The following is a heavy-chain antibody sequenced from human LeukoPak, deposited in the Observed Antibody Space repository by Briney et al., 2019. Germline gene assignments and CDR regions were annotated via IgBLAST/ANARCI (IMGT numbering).Heavy chain of an antibody. Sequence: GGSLRLSCAASGFTFSTNWMSWGRQAPGKGLEWVANIREDGSDKYYVDSVKGRFTISRDNAKNSLYLQMNSLRAEDTAVYYCARISAIYYGMDVWGKGNRVTVSS. CDR2: IREDGSDK. J-gene: IGHJ6*04. D-gene: IGHD1-26*01. CDR1: GFTFSTNW. V-gene: IGHV3-7*04. CDR3: ARISAIYYGMDV.